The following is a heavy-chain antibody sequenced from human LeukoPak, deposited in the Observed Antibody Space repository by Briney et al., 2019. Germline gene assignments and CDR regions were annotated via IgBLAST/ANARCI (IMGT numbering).Heavy chain of an antibody. CDR2: IYTSGST. CDR1: GGSISSGSYY. J-gene: IGHJ4*02. CDR3: AREYSAFDY. V-gene: IGHV4-61*02. Sequence: SETLSLTCTVSGGSISSGSYYWSWIRQPAGKGLEWIGRIYTSGSTNYNPSLKSRVTISVDTSKNQFSLKLSSVTAADTAVYYCAREYSAFDYWGQGIPVIVSS. D-gene: IGHD5-12*01.